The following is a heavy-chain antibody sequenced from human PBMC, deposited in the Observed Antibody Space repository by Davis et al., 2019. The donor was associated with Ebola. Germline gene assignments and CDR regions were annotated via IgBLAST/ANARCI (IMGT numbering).Heavy chain of an antibody. CDR2: IKSKTDGGTR. CDR3: AAGVGYSDFDY. V-gene: IGHV3-15*01. D-gene: IGHD2-15*01. Sequence: GGSLRLSCAASGFTFSNAWMSWVRQPPGKGLEWVGRIKSKTDGGTRDFAAPVRGRFIISRDDSKNTLYLQMTSLKTEDTAVYYCAAGVGYSDFDYWGQGALVTVSS. J-gene: IGHJ4*02. CDR1: GFTFSNAW.